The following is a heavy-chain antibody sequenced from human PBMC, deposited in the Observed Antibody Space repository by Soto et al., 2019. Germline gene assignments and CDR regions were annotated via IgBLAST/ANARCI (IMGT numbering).Heavy chain of an antibody. CDR3: AREYTAWPLAYGLDV. D-gene: IGHD2-2*02. CDR1: GFTFSTYS. V-gene: IGHV3-21*01. CDR2: IGSRTDI. Sequence: PGGSLRLSCVGSGFTFSTYSLNWVRQAPGTGLEWVSSIGSRTDIYYADSVKGRFTISRDNAKNSVSLQMNSLRAEDTAVYYCAREYTAWPLAYGLDVWGQGTTVTVSS. J-gene: IGHJ6*02.